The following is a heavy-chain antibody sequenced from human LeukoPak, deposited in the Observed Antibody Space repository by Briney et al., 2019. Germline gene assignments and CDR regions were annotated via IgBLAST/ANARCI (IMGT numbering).Heavy chain of an antibody. D-gene: IGHD2-2*01. CDR2: ISAYNGNT. Sequence: ASVKVSCKASGYTFTSYGISWVRQAPGQGLEWMGWISAYNGNTNYAQKFQGRVTMTRNTSISTAYMELSSLRSEDTAVYYCARDYCSSTSCAFDYWGQGTLVTVSS. V-gene: IGHV1-18*01. J-gene: IGHJ4*02. CDR3: ARDYCSSTSCAFDY. CDR1: GYTFTSYG.